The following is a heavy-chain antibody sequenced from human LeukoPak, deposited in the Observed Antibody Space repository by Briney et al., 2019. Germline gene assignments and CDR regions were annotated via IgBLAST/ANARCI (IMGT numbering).Heavy chain of an antibody. J-gene: IGHJ4*02. CDR2: ISYDGSNK. V-gene: IGHV3-30-3*01. D-gene: IGHD1-26*01. CDR3: ARDLGDVFKGAHTGFDY. CDR1: GFTFGSYA. Sequence: PGGSLRLSCAASGFTFGSYAMNWVRQAPGKGLEWVAVISYDGSNKYYADSVKSRYTISRDNSKNTLYLQMNSLRAEDTAVYYCARDLGDVFKGAHTGFDYWGQGTLVTVSS.